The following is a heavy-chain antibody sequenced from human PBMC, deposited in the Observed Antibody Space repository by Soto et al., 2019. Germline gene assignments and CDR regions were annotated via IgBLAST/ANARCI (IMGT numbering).Heavy chain of an antibody. Sequence: GASVKVSCKASGGTFSSYAISWVRQAPGQGLEWMGGIIPIFGTANYAQKFQGRVTITADESTSTAYMELSSLRSEDTAVYYCARDCSGGSCFGYYYYGMDVWGQGTTVTVSS. J-gene: IGHJ6*02. CDR1: GGTFSSYA. CDR2: IIPIFGTA. D-gene: IGHD2-15*01. CDR3: ARDCSGGSCFGYYYYGMDV. V-gene: IGHV1-69*13.